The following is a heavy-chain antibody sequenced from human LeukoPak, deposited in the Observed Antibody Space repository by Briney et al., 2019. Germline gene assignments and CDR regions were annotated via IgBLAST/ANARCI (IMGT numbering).Heavy chain of an antibody. Sequence: GRSLRLSCAASGFSLSNFGMHWVRQTPGKGLEWVALIWSDARKTHYADSVMGRFTISRDNSENTLYLQMNSLRVEDTAVYYCVKGGDGFNFGDHWGQGNRVTVSS. J-gene: IGHJ4*02. D-gene: IGHD5-24*01. V-gene: IGHV3-33*06. CDR3: VKGGDGFNFGDH. CDR1: GFSLSNFG. CDR2: IWSDARKT.